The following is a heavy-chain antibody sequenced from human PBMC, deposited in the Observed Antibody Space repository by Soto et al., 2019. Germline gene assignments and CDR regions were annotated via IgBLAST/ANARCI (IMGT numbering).Heavy chain of an antibody. CDR3: AYGSRRSDAFDI. V-gene: IGHV1-3*01. CDR1: GYSFSGFA. D-gene: IGHD3-10*01. Sequence: GASVKVSCKASGYSFSGFAIHWVRQAPGQRLEWMGWINAAKGNTKYSQKFQGRVTITRDTSASTAYMELSSLRSEDTAVYYCAYGSRRSDAFDIWG. J-gene: IGHJ3*02. CDR2: INAAKGNT.